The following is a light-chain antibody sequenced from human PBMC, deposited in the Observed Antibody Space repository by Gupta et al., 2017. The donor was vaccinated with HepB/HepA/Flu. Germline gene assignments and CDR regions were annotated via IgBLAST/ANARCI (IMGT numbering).Light chain of an antibody. J-gene: IGLJ3*02. CDR3: TSVTKSNTVL. CDR2: DVA. V-gene: IGLV2-14*03. Sequence: SALTQPASVSGSPGQSITISCSGTSNDVGATNFVSWYQQLPGEAPKLIIFDVAYRTSGVSHRISGFKSGDTASLTISGRQAVDEADYYCTSVTKSNTVLFGGGTKLTVL. CDR1: SNDVGATNF.